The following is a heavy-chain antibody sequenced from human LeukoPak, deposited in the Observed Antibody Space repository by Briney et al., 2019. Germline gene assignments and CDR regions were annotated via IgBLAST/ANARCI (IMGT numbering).Heavy chain of an antibody. D-gene: IGHD3-10*01. CDR1: GFTVSSYW. Sequence: PGGSLRLSCAASGFTVSSYWMAWVRQAPGKRLEWVASIKQDGSVKYYVDSVKGRFAISRDNAENSLFLQMNSLRAEDTAVYFCASWDLHYCDSGIYYLHYWGHGTLVTVSS. CDR3: ASWDLHYCDSGIYYLHY. V-gene: IGHV3-7*01. J-gene: IGHJ4*01. CDR2: IKQDGSVK.